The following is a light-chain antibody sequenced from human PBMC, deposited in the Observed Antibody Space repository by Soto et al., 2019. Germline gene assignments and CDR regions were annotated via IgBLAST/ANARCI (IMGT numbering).Light chain of an antibody. V-gene: IGKV4-1*01. J-gene: IGKJ2*01. CDR2: WAS. CDR3: QQYYSSQYT. CDR1: LSVLYSSNNRNY. Sequence: DFVLTQSPDSLALSVGERATINCKSSLSVLYSSNNRNYLAWYQQRPGQPPKLLIYWASTRESGVPDRFSGSGSGTDFTLTITGLQAEDAAVYYCQQYYSSQYTFGQGTKLEIK.